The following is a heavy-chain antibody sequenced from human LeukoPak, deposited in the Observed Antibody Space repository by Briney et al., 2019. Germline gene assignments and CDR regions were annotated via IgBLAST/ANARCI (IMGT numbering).Heavy chain of an antibody. V-gene: IGHV1-18*01. D-gene: IGHD3-10*01. Sequence: GASVKVSCKASGYTFTSYGFSWVRQAPGQGLEWMGWISAYNGNTNYAQKLQGRVTMTTDTSTSTAYMELRSLRSDDTAVYYCARRTGVIMRRGFDYWGQGTLVTVSS. CDR1: GYTFTSYG. CDR2: ISAYNGNT. CDR3: ARRTGVIMRRGFDY. J-gene: IGHJ4*02.